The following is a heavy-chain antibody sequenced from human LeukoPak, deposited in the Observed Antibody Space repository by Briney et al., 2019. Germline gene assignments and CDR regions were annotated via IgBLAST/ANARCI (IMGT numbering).Heavy chain of an antibody. V-gene: IGHV1-46*01. Sequence: GASVKVSRKASGYTFTSYYMHWVRQAPGQGLEWMGIINPSGGSTSYAQKFQGRVTMTRDTSTSTVYMELSSLRSEDTAVYYCAREDWSGSRHRLFDYWGQGTLVTVSS. J-gene: IGHJ4*02. CDR3: AREDWSGSRHRLFDY. CDR2: INPSGGST. CDR1: GYTFTSYY. D-gene: IGHD3-10*01.